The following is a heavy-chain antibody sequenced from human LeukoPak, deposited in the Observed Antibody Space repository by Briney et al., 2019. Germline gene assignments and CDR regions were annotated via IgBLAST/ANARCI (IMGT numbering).Heavy chain of an antibody. V-gene: IGHV3-21*01. CDR1: GFTFSSYS. D-gene: IGHD6-13*01. Sequence: GGSLRLSCAASGFTFSSYSMNWVRQAPGKGLEWVSSISSSSSYIYYADSVKGRFTISRDNAKNSLYLQMNSLRAEDTAVYYCANLRIAAAGTNYWGQGTLVTASS. J-gene: IGHJ4*02. CDR3: ANLRIAAAGTNY. CDR2: ISSSSSYI.